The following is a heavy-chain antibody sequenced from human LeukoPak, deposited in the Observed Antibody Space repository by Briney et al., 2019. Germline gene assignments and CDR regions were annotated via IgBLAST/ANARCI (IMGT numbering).Heavy chain of an antibody. D-gene: IGHD6-6*01. CDR3: AKGFDSSSSVRRSYFDY. J-gene: IGHJ4*02. CDR2: ISGSGGST. CDR1: GFTFSSDA. V-gene: IGHV3-23*01. Sequence: GGSLRLSCAASGFTFSSDAMSWVRQAPGKGLEWVSAISGSGGSTYYADSVKGRFTISRDNSKNTLYLQMNSLRAEDTAVYYCAKGFDSSSSVRRSYFDYWGQGTLVTVSP.